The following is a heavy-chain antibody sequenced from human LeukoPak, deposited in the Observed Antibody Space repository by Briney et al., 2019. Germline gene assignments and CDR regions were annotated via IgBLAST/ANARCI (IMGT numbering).Heavy chain of an antibody. D-gene: IGHD3-10*01. J-gene: IGHJ4*02. CDR2: VSSDGQND. V-gene: IGHV3-30*01. CDR1: GFTFRAYA. CDR3: ARSTYYYGSGTFYSVGPFDS. Sequence: GASLRLSCVASGFTFRAYALHWVRRAPGQGLDWVAVVSSDGQNDFYSDSVRGRFTISRDNSRVTLYLQMDALRVADTGLYFCARSTYYYGSGTFYSVGPFDSWGQGTLVTVSS.